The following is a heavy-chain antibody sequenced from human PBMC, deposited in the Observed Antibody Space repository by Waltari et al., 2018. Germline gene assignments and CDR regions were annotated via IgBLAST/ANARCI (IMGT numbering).Heavy chain of an antibody. D-gene: IGHD3-22*01. J-gene: IGHJ4*02. Sequence: QVQLQESGPGLVKPSETLSLTCTVSGGSISSYYWSWIRQPPGKGLEWIGYIYYSGSNNYNPSLKSRVTISVDTSKNQFSLKLSSVTAADTAVYYCARHYDSSGYYYFDYWGQGTLVTVSS. CDR2: IYYSGSN. CDR3: ARHYDSSGYYYFDY. CDR1: GGSISSYY. V-gene: IGHV4-59*01.